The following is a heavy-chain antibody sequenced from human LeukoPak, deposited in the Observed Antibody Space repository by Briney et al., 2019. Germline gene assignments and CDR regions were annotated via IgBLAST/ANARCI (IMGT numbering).Heavy chain of an antibody. CDR1: GYTFTGYY. CDR3: ARETEMATNPFYYYYMDV. J-gene: IGHJ6*03. D-gene: IGHD5-24*01. CDR2: INPNSGGT. Sequence: ASVKVSCKASGYTFTGYYMHWVRQAPGQGLEWMGWINPNSGGTNYAQKFQGRVTMTRDTSISTAYMELSRLRSDDTAVYYCARETEMATNPFYYYYMDVWGKGTTVTVSS. V-gene: IGHV1-2*02.